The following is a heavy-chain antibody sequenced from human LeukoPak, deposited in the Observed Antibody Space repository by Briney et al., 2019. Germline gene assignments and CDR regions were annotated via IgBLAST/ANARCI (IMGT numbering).Heavy chain of an antibody. J-gene: IGHJ4*02. V-gene: IGHV1-18*01. CDR1: GYTFTSHG. CDR3: ARDRFRGSLEDFDY. D-gene: IGHD3-10*01. CDR2: ISAYNGNT. Sequence: ASVKVSCKASGYTFTSHGISWVRQAPGQGLEWMGWISAYNGNTNYAQKLQGRVTMTTDTSTSTAYMELRSLRSDDTAAYYCARDRFRGSLEDFDYWGQGTLVTVSS.